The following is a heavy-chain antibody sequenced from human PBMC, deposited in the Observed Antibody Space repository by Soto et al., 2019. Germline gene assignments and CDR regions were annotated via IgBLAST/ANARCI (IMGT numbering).Heavy chain of an antibody. CDR1: GGSISSGGYS. V-gene: IGHV4-30-2*01. CDR3: XXXXYGDYGYGMDV. D-gene: IGHD4-17*01. CDR2: IYHSGYT. J-gene: IGHJ6*02. Sequence: QLQLQESGSGLVXPSQTXSLTCAVSGGSISSGGYSWSWIRQPPGKGLEWIGYIYHSGYTYYNPSLKSRVTISVDRSKNQFSLKLSSXTXXXXXXXXXXXXXYGDYGYGMDVWGQGTTVTVSS.